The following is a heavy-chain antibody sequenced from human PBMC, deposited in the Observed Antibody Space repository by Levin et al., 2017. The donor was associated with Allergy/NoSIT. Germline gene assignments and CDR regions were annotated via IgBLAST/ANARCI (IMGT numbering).Heavy chain of an antibody. V-gene: IGHV4-34*01. CDR1: GGSFSGYY. CDR2: INHSGST. J-gene: IGHJ4*02. Sequence: SETLSLTCAVYGGSFSGYYWSWIRQPPGKGLEWIREINHSGSTNYNPSLKSRVTISVDTSKNQFSLKLSSVTAADTAVYYCARGGGRTGTENYWGQGTLVTVSS. D-gene: IGHD1-1*01. CDR3: ARGGGRTGTENY.